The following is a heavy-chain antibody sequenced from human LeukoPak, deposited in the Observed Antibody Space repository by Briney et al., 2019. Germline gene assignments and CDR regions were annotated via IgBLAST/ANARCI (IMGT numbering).Heavy chain of an antibody. CDR2: MNPNSGHT. V-gene: IGHV1-8*01. J-gene: IGHJ4*02. CDR1: GYTFTSSA. CDR3: ARGGSGWPIDY. D-gene: IGHD6-19*01. Sequence: ASVKVSCKASGYTFTSSAINWVRQATGQGLEWMAWMNPNSGHTGYAQKFQGRVTMTRNTSITTAYMELSSLRSEDTAVYYCARGGSGWPIDYWGQGTLVTVS.